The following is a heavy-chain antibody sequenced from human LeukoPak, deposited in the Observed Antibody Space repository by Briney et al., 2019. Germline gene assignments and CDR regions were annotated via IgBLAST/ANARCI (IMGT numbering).Heavy chain of an antibody. CDR3: ASITMVRGVPRFDP. D-gene: IGHD3-10*01. CDR2: INHSGST. V-gene: IGHV4-34*01. J-gene: IGHJ5*02. CDR1: GGSFSGYY. Sequence: SETLSLTCAVYGGSFSGYYWSWIRQPPGKGLEWIGEINHSGSTNYSPSLKSRVTISVDTSKNQFSLKLSSVTAADTAVYYCASITMVRGVPRFDPWGQGTLVTVSS.